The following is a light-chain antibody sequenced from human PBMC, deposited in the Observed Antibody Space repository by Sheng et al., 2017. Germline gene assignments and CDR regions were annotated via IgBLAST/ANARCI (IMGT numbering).Light chain of an antibody. CDR3: QQYNKWPLP. J-gene: IGKJ4*01. V-gene: IGKV3-15*01. Sequence: EIVMTQSPATLSVSPGERATLSCRASQSVSSKLAWYQQKPGQAPSLLIYGASTRATGIPARFSGSGSGTEFTLTISSLQSEDFAVYYCQQYNKWPLPFGGGTTVEIK. CDR2: GAS. CDR1: QSVSSK.